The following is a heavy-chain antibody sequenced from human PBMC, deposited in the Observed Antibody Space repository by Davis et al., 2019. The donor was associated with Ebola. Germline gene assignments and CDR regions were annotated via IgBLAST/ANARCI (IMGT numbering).Heavy chain of an antibody. V-gene: IGHV1-69*13. Sequence: SVKVSCKASGGTFSSYAITWVRQAPGQGLEWMGGIIPKFGTANYAQRFQGRVTITADESRTTAYMELSSLRSEDTAVYYCAKDRYYDNNPLYYESECWGQGTLVTVSS. D-gene: IGHD3-22*01. J-gene: IGHJ4*02. CDR3: AKDRYYDNNPLYYESEC. CDR2: IIPKFGTA. CDR1: GGTFSSYA.